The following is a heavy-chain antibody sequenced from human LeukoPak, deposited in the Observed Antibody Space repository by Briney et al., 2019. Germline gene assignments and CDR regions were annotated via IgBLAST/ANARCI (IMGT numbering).Heavy chain of an antibody. V-gene: IGHV4-30-4*08. Sequence: SETLSLTCTVSGGSISSGDYYWSWIRQPPGKGLEWIGYIYYSGSTYYNPSLKSRVTISVDTSKNQFSLKLSSVTAADTAVYYCARVNTATLPFDYWGQGTLVTDSS. J-gene: IGHJ4*02. CDR2: IYYSGST. D-gene: IGHD5-18*01. CDR1: GGSISSGDYY. CDR3: ARVNTATLPFDY.